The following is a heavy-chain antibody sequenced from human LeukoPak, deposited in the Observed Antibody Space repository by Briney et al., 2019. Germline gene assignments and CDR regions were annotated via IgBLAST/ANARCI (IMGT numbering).Heavy chain of an antibody. J-gene: IGHJ5*02. CDR2: IYPGDSDT. Sequence: GESLKISRKGSGYSFTSYWIGWVRQMPGKGLEWMGIIYPGDSDTRYSPSFQGQVTISADKSISTAYLQWSSLKASDTAMYYCARLGSTGGSYYGNWFDPWGQGTLVTVSS. D-gene: IGHD1-26*01. CDR3: ARLGSTGGSYYGNWFDP. V-gene: IGHV5-51*01. CDR1: GYSFTSYW.